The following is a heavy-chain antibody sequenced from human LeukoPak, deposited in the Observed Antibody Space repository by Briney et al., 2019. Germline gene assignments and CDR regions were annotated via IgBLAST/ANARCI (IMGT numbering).Heavy chain of an antibody. J-gene: IGHJ6*02. Sequence: SETLSLTCTVSGGSISSTTYYWGWIRQPPGKGLEWIVSIYYSGRTYFNPSLKTRLTISVDTSKNQFSLRLSSVTAADTAVYYCAKHPAETVSYYYGMDVWGQGTTVTVAS. CDR2: IYYSGRT. V-gene: IGHV4-39*01. D-gene: IGHD1-14*01. CDR3: AKHPAETVSYYYGMDV. CDR1: GGSISSTTYY.